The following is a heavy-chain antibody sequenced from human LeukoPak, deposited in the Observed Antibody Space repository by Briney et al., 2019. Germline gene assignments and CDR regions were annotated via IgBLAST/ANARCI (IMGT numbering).Heavy chain of an antibody. V-gene: IGHV4-38-2*01. Sequence: SETLSLTCAVSGYSISSGYYWGWIRQPPGKGLEWIGRIYHSGSTYYNPSLKSRVTISVDTSKNQFSLKLSSVTAADTAVYYCARRVVPAASWFDPWGQGTLVTVSS. CDR2: IYHSGST. CDR1: GYSISSGYY. J-gene: IGHJ5*02. D-gene: IGHD2-2*01. CDR3: ARRVVPAASWFDP.